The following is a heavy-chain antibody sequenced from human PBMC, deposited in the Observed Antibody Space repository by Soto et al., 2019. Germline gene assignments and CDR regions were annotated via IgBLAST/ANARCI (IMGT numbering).Heavy chain of an antibody. V-gene: IGHV3-23*01. CDR1: GFTFTSYA. Sequence: EVQLLESGGGLVQPGGSLRLSCAASGFTFTSYAMSWVRQAPGKGLEWVSGISGGGGSTYYADSVKGRFTISRDNSKNTLYLQMNSLRAEDAAVYYCGKYASGSLYTVFDYWGQGTLVTVSS. D-gene: IGHD3-10*01. J-gene: IGHJ4*02. CDR3: GKYASGSLYTVFDY. CDR2: ISGGGGST.